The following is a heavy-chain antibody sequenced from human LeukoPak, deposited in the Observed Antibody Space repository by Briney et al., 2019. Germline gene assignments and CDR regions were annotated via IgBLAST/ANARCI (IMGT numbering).Heavy chain of an antibody. CDR1: GFTFSSYS. V-gene: IGHV3-21*01. CDR3: ARDVGLRVAAFDI. J-gene: IGHJ3*02. Sequence: GGSLRLSCVASGFTFSSYSMNWVRQAPGKGPEWVSYISSSSSDIYYADSVKGRFTISRDNAKNSLYLQMNSLRAEDTAVYYCARDVGLRVAAFDIWGQGTMVTVSS. CDR2: ISSSSSDI. D-gene: IGHD1-26*01.